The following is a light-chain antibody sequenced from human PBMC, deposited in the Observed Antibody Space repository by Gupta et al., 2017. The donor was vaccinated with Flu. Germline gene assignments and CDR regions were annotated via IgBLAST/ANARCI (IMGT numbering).Light chain of an antibody. Sequence: TSSDVGNYNYVSWYQQHPGKVPKLMIYEVTDRPSGVSNRFSGSKSGNTASLTISGLQAEDEADYFCASYTITSTWVFGGGTKLTVL. CDR3: ASYTITSTWV. CDR2: EVT. CDR1: SSDVGNYNY. V-gene: IGLV2-14*01. J-gene: IGLJ3*02.